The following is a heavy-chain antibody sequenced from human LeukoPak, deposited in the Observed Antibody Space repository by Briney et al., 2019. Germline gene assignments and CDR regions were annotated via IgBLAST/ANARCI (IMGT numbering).Heavy chain of an antibody. CDR3: AKASRPYSSSWYDYYGMDV. J-gene: IGHJ6*02. CDR2: IKQDGSEI. Sequence: GESLRLSCAASGFTFSSYWMSWVRLAPGKGLEWVANIKQDGSEIYYVDSVKGRFTISRDNAKNSLYLQMNSLRAEDTALYYCAKASRPYSSSWYDYYGMDVWGQGTTVTVSS. CDR1: GFTFSSYW. V-gene: IGHV3-7*03. D-gene: IGHD6-13*01.